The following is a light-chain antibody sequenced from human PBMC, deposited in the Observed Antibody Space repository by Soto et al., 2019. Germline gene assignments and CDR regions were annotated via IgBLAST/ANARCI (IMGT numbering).Light chain of an antibody. CDR3: QQRSDWPST. CDR1: QSVSSY. Sequence: EIVLTQSPATLSLSPGERATLSCRASQSVSSYLAWYQQKPGQAPRLFIYDASNRATGIPARFSGSGSGTDFTLTISSLEPEDFAVYYCQQRSDWPSTFGGGTKVQIK. V-gene: IGKV3-11*01. CDR2: DAS. J-gene: IGKJ4*01.